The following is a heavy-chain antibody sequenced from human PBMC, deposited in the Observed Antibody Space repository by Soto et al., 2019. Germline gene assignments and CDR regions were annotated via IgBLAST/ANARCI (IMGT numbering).Heavy chain of an antibody. Sequence: SETLSLTCTVSGGSISSGGYYWSWIRKHPGKGLEWIGYIYYSGSTYYNPSLKSRVTISVDTSKNQFSLKLSSVTAADTAVYYCARDAYYYDSSGYYTWGQGTLVNVSS. CDR2: IYYSGST. D-gene: IGHD3-22*01. CDR3: ARDAYYYDSSGYYT. V-gene: IGHV4-31*03. J-gene: IGHJ5*02. CDR1: GGSISSGGYY.